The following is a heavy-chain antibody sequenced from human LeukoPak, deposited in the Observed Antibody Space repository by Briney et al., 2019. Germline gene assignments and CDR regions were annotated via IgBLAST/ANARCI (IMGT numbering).Heavy chain of an antibody. D-gene: IGHD2-21*02. V-gene: IGHV2-70*01. Sequence: SGPALVKPTQTLTLTCTFSGFSLSTSGMCVSWIRQPPGKALEWLALIDWDDDKYYSTSLKTRLTISKDTSKNQVVLTMTNMDPVDTATYYGARMGGGDCYSNYYFDYWGQGTLVTVSS. CDR3: ARMGGGDCYSNYYFDY. J-gene: IGHJ4*02. CDR2: IDWDDDK. CDR1: GFSLSTSGMC.